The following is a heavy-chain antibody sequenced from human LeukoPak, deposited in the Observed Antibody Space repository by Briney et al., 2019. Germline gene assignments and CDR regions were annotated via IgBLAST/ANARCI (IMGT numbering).Heavy chain of an antibody. J-gene: IGHJ5*02. D-gene: IGHD6-13*01. CDR2: IKQDGSEK. Sequence: PGGSLRLSCAASGFTFSSYWMSWVRQAPGKGLEWVANIKQDGSEKYYVDSVKGRFTISRDNAKNSLYLQTNSLRAEDTAVYYCARGLTRVDSSSWYAWGQGTLVTVSS. V-gene: IGHV3-7*01. CDR1: GFTFSSYW. CDR3: ARGLTRVDSSSWYA.